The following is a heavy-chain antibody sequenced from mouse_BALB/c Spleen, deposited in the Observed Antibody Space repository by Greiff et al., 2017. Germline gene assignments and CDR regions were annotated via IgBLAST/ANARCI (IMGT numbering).Heavy chain of an antibody. D-gene: IGHD2-1*01. Sequence: QVQLQQSGAELMKPGASVTLSCKATGYTFSSYWIEWVKQRPGHGLEWIGEILPGSGSTNYNEKFKGKATFTADTSSNTAYMQLSSLTSEDSAVYYCARSSYGNDWFAYWGQGTLVTVSA. CDR1: GYTFSSYW. CDR2: ILPGSGST. CDR3: ARSSYGNDWFAY. V-gene: IGHV1-9*01. J-gene: IGHJ3*01.